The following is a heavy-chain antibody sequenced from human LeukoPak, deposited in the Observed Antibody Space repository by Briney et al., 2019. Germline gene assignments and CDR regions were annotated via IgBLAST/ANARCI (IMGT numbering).Heavy chain of an antibody. V-gene: IGHV1-18*01. D-gene: IGHD3-22*01. J-gene: IGHJ4*02. Sequence: ASVKVSCKASGYTFTSYGISWVRQAPGQGLEWMGWISAYNGNTNYAQKLQGRVTMTTDTSTSTAYMELRSLRSDDTAVYYCARAFSPTYYYDSSGYYLDYWGQGTLATVSS. CDR1: GYTFTSYG. CDR3: ARAFSPTYYYDSSGYYLDY. CDR2: ISAYNGNT.